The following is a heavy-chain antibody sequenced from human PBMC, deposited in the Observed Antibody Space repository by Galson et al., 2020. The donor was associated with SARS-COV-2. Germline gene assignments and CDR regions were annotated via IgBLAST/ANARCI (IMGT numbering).Heavy chain of an antibody. CDR2: INDSGNT. Sequence: SETLSLTCAVYGGSFSSYSWSWVRQTPGKGLEWIGQINDSGNTKYNPSLKSRVAISIDTSKKQFSLKLNSVTAADTAMYYCARGVPGYWGQGTLVTVSS. J-gene: IGHJ4*02. V-gene: IGHV4-34*01. CDR3: ARGVPGY. CDR1: GGSFSSYS.